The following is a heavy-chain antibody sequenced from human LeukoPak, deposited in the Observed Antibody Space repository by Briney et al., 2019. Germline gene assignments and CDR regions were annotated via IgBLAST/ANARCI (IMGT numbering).Heavy chain of an antibody. V-gene: IGHV3-64*01. Sequence: GGSLRLSCAASGFTFSNFAMHWVRQAPGKGLEFVSAITTNGGSTYYANSVKGRFTISRDSSKNTLYLQMGSLRAEDMAVYYCARGEPVHNRNSAPFDYWGQGTLVTVSS. J-gene: IGHJ4*02. D-gene: IGHD1-14*01. CDR3: ARGEPVHNRNSAPFDY. CDR2: ITTNGGST. CDR1: GFTFSNFA.